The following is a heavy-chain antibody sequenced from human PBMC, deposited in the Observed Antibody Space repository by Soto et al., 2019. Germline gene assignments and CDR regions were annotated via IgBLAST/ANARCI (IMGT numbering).Heavy chain of an antibody. D-gene: IGHD5-12*01. V-gene: IGHV1-2*04. CDR1: GDSFNDYY. Sequence: QVQLVQSGAEVRKPGASVTVSCRSSGDSFNDYYIHWVRQAPGQGFEWMGWINPNGGVTKYAQKFQGWVSMTRDTSIRTVDMQLSRLRSDDTAVYYCARESGGATATLDYYYFYMDAWGTGTTVTVSS. J-gene: IGHJ6*03. CDR3: ARESGGATATLDYYYFYMDA. CDR2: INPNGGVT.